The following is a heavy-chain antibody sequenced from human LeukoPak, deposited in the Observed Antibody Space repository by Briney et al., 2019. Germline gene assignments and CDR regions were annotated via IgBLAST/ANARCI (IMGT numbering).Heavy chain of an antibody. CDR3: ARPRRNWFDP. CDR1: GGSFSGYY. Sequence: SETLSLTCAVYGGSFSGYYWSWIRQPPGKGLEWIGEINHSGSTNYNPSLKRRVTISVDTSKNQFSLKLSSVTAADTAVYYCARPRRNWFDPWGQGTLVTVSS. J-gene: IGHJ5*02. V-gene: IGHV4-34*01. CDR2: INHSGST.